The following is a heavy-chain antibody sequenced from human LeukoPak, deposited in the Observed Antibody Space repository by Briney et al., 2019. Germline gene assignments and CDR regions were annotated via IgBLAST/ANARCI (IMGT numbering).Heavy chain of an antibody. J-gene: IGHJ4*02. Sequence: GGSLRLFCAASGFTFSSYAMSWVRQAPGKGLEWVSAISGSGGSTYYADSVKGRFTISRDNSKNTLYLQMNSLRAEDTAVYYCAKEGPGDYYDSSGIFDYWGQGTLVTVSS. CDR2: ISGSGGST. V-gene: IGHV3-23*01. D-gene: IGHD3-22*01. CDR3: AKEGPGDYYDSSGIFDY. CDR1: GFTFSSYA.